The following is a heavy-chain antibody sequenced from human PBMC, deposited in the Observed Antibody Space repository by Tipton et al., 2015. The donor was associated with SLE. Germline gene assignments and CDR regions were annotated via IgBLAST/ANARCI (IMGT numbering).Heavy chain of an antibody. CDR2: INPDGRET. CDR3: AKWGPSRNLDF. CDR1: GFTFSSYW. J-gene: IGHJ6*02. V-gene: IGHV3-7*03. Sequence: GSLRLSCTASGFTFSSYWMAWVRQAPGKGLEWVANINPDGRETYYVDSVQGRFTISRDNSKNSLYLQMSSLRVEESALYYCAKWGPSRNLDFWGQGTTVSVSS. D-gene: IGHD7-27*01.